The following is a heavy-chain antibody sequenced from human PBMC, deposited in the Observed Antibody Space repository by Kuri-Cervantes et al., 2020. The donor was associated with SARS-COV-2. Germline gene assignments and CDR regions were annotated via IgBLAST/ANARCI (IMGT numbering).Heavy chain of an antibody. J-gene: IGHJ6*02. CDR1: GGTFSSYA. D-gene: IGHD1-26*01. CDR3: ARDHDPREVLATDMKGFYGMDV. Sequence: SVKVSCKASGGTFSSYAISWVRQAPGQGLEWMGRIIPIFGTANYAQKFQGRVTITADESTSTAYMELSSLRSEDTAVYYCARDHDPREVLATDMKGFYGMDVWGQGTTVTVSS. CDR2: IIPIFGTA. V-gene: IGHV1-69*13.